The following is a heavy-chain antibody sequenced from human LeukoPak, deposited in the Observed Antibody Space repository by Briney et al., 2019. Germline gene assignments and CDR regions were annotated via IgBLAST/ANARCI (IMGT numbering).Heavy chain of an antibody. D-gene: IGHD3-16*01. Sequence: SETLCLTCAVYGWSFRDYYWTWIRQPPGKGLEWIGEINHSGSTSYNPSLKSRVTISVDTSKSQFSLKLSSVTAADTAVYYCARAPKGQGGYLDYWGQGSLVTVSS. V-gene: IGHV4-34*01. CDR2: INHSGST. CDR3: ARAPKGQGGYLDY. CDR1: GWSFRDYY. J-gene: IGHJ4*02.